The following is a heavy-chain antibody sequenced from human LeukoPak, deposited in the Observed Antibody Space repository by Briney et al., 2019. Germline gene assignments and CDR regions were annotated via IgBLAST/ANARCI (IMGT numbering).Heavy chain of an antibody. J-gene: IGHJ3*02. CDR3: ARHSSSWPDAFNI. CDR1: GGSISSHY. V-gene: IGHV4-59*08. D-gene: IGHD6-13*01. Sequence: PSETLSLTCIVSGGSISSHYWSWIRQPPGKGLEWSGYIYYSGSTNYNPSLMSRVTISVDTSKNQFSLKLSSVTAADTAVYYCARHSSSWPDAFNIWGQGTLVTVSS. CDR2: IYYSGST.